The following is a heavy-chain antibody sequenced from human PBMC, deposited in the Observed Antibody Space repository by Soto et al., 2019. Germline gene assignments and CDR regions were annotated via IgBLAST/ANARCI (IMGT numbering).Heavy chain of an antibody. J-gene: IGHJ3*02. CDR3: AAGVGAVAGTGAFDI. D-gene: IGHD6-19*01. Sequence: SVEVSCKASGFTFTSSAVQCVRQARGQRLEWIGWIVVGSGNTNYAQKFQERVTITRDMSTSTAYMELSSLRSEDTAVYYCAAGVGAVAGTGAFDIWGQGTMVTVSS. CDR1: GFTFTSSA. CDR2: IVVGSGNT. V-gene: IGHV1-58*01.